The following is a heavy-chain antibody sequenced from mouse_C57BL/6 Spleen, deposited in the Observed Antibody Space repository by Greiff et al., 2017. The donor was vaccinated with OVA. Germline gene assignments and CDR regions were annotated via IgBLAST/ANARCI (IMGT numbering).Heavy chain of an antibody. CDR1: GFNIKDDY. CDR3: TPITTVVATRYFDV. D-gene: IGHD1-1*01. Sequence: EVQLVESGAELVRPGASVKLSCTASGFNIKDDYMHWVKQRPEQGLEWIGWIDPENGDTEYASKFQGKATITADTSSNTAYLQLSSLTSEDTAVYYCTPITTVVATRYFDVWGTGTTVTVSS. CDR2: IDPENGDT. V-gene: IGHV14-4*01. J-gene: IGHJ1*03.